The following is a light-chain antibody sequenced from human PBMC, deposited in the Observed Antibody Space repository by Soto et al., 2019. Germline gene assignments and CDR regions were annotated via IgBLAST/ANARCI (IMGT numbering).Light chain of an antibody. Sequence: EIVMTQSPATLSVSPGERATLSCRASQSVSSNLAWYQQKPGQAPRLLIYGASTRATGIPARFSGSGSGTEFTLTISSLRSENFEVYYCQQYNNWTRPFGQGTKV. CDR1: QSVSSN. V-gene: IGKV3-15*01. CDR3: QQYNNWTRP. CDR2: GAS. J-gene: IGKJ1*01.